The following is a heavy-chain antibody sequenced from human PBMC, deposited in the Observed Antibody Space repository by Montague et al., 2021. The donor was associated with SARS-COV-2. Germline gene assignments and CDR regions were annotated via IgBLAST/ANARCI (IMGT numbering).Heavy chain of an antibody. CDR2: IYYSGST. J-gene: IGHJ3*02. V-gene: IGHV4-59*08. D-gene: IGHD5-18*01. CDR3: ARLGRGYSYAQSAFDI. CDR1: GGSISSYY. Sequence: SETLSLTCTVSGGSISSYYWSWIRQPPGKGLEWIWYIYYSGSTNYNPSLKSRVTISVDTSKNQFSLRLSSVTAADTAVYYCARLGRGYSYAQSAFDIWGQGTMVTVSS.